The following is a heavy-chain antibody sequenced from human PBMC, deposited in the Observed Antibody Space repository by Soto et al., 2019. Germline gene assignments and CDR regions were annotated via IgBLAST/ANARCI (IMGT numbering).Heavy chain of an antibody. V-gene: IGHV4-34*01. J-gene: IGHJ3*02. D-gene: IGHD1-7*01. CDR2: INHSGST. CDR1: GGSFSGDY. Sequence: NPSQTLSLTCAVYGGSFSGDYWSWIRQPPGKGLEWIGEINHSGSTNYNPSLKSRVTISVDTSKNQFSLKLSSVTAADTVVYYCERMDLGEKLELRYRAFDIWGQGTMVT. CDR3: ERMDLGEKLELRYRAFDI.